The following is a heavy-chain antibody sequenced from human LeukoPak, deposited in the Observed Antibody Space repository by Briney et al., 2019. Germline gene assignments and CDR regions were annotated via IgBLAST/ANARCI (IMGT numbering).Heavy chain of an antibody. D-gene: IGHD3-16*01. CDR1: GGSISSSSYY. V-gene: IGHV4-39*07. J-gene: IGHJ4*02. Sequence: PSETLSLTCTVSGGSISSSSYYWGWIRQPPGKGLEWIGSIYHSGSTYYNPSLKSRVTISIDTSKNQFSLKLSSVTAADTAVYYCARDVRFGMPGDQEGRVDYWGQGTLVTVSS. CDR3: ARDVRFGMPGDQEGRVDY. CDR2: IYHSGST.